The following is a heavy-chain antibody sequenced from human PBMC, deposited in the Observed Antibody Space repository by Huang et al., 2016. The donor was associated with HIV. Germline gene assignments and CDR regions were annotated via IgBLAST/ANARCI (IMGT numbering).Heavy chain of an antibody. CDR2: INTDTGKP. CDR1: GYTFTNYG. V-gene: IGHV7-4-1*02. CDR3: VRVRRVMDTYCVADCSTLEAFDI. Sequence: QVQLVQSGSELKKPGASVKFSCKASGYTFTNYGVHWVRQAPGQGLEWMGLINTDTGKPRYAQVLTGRFGFSLVTSVNTAYLQISSLKAADSAIYYCVRVRRVMDTYCVADCSTLEAFDIWGQGTVVTVSA. J-gene: IGHJ3*02. D-gene: IGHD2-21*02.